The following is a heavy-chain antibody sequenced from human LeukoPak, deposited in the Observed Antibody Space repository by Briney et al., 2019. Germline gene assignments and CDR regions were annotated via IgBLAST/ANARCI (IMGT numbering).Heavy chain of an antibody. CDR3: AGEGSIVATISDY. D-gene: IGHD5-12*01. V-gene: IGHV4-30-2*01. CDR1: GGSISSGGYY. J-gene: IGHJ4*02. Sequence: SETLSLTCTVSGGSISSGGYYWSWIRQPPGKGLEWIGYIYHSGSTYYNPSLKSRVTISVDRSKNQFSLKLSSVTAADTAVYYCAGEGSIVATISDYWGQGTLVTVSS. CDR2: IYHSGST.